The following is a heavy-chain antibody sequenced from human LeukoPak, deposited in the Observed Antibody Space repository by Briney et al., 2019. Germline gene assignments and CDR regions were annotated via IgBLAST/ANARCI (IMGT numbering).Heavy chain of an antibody. D-gene: IGHD6-13*01. CDR3: ARGLRGIAAAGTRVNWFDP. CDR1: GGSISSSSYY. CDR2: IYYSGST. V-gene: IGHV4-39*07. J-gene: IGHJ5*02. Sequence: SETLSLTCTVSGGSISSSSYYWGWIRQPPGKGLEWIGSIYYSGSTYYNPSLKSRVTISVDTSKNQFSLKLSSVTAADTAVYYCARGLRGIAAAGTRVNWFDPWGQGTLVTVSS.